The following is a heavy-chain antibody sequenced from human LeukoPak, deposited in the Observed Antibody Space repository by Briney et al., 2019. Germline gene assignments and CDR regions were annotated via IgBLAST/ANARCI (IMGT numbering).Heavy chain of an antibody. CDR1: GYTFTSYG. J-gene: IGHJ6*02. V-gene: IGHV1-18*01. Sequence: ASVKVSCKASGYTFTSYGISWVRQAPGQGLEWMGWISAYNGNTNYAQKLQGRVTMTTDTSTSTAYMERRSLRSDGTAVYYCARLGYCSGGSCAYYYYGMDVWGQGTTVTVSS. D-gene: IGHD2-15*01. CDR2: ISAYNGNT. CDR3: ARLGYCSGGSCAYYYYGMDV.